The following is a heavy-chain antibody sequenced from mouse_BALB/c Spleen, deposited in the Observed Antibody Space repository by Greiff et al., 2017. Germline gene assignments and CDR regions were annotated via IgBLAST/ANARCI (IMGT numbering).Heavy chain of an antibody. Sequence: EVQLQQSGPELVKPGASVKMSCKASGYTFTSYVMHWVKQKPGQVLEWIGYINPYNDGTKYNEKFKGKATLTSDKSSSTAYMELSSLTSEDSAVYYCAREGFTTVVATRGWYFDVWGAGTTVTVSS. V-gene: IGHV1-14*01. CDR1: GYTFTSYV. D-gene: IGHD1-1*01. CDR3: AREGFTTVVATRGWYFDV. J-gene: IGHJ1*01. CDR2: INPYNDGT.